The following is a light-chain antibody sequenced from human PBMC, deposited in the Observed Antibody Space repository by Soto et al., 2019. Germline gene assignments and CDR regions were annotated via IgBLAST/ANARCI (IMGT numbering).Light chain of an antibody. Sequence: QSVLTQPPSVSGAPGQRVTISCTGSSSNIGAGYDVHWYQQLPGTAPKVLIYDKNSRPSGVPDRFADSKSGTSAPLAISSLQADDEANYYCQCFDSSLSGWVFGGGTKLTVL. CDR2: DKN. CDR3: QCFDSSLSGWV. CDR1: SSNIGAGYD. J-gene: IGLJ3*02. V-gene: IGLV1-40*01.